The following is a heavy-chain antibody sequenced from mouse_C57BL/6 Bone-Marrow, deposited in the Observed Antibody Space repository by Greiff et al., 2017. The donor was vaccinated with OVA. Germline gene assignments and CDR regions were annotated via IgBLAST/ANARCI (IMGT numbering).Heavy chain of an antibody. CDR1: GFTFSSYA. Sequence: EVKLVESGEGLVKPGGSLKLSCAASGFTFSSYAMPWVRQTPEKRLEWVAYISSGSDYIYYADTVKGRFTISRDNARNTLYLQMSSLKSKDTDMYYCTRARDYYALDDWGQGTSVTVSS. J-gene: IGHJ4*01. CDR3: TRARDYYALDD. CDR2: ISSGSDYI. V-gene: IGHV5-9-1*02.